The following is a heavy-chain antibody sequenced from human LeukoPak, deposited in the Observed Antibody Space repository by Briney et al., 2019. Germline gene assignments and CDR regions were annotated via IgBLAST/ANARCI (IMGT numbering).Heavy chain of an antibody. J-gene: IGHJ4*02. CDR3: ATSARMVRGMIDY. CDR1: GFTFSSYA. Sequence: GGSLRLSCAASGFTFSSYAMTWVRQAPGQGLGWVSAISGSGSSTYSSDSVRGRFTISRDNSKNTLYLQMNTLRAEDTAVYYCATSARMVRGMIDYWGQGTLVTVSS. D-gene: IGHD3-10*01. V-gene: IGHV3-23*01. CDR2: ISGSGSST.